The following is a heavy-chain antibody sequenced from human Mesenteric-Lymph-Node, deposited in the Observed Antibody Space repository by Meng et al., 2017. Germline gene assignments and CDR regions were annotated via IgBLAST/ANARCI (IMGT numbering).Heavy chain of an antibody. CDR3: ARVDSSGYFLDY. CDR1: GGSISSGGHS. CDR2: IYYSGST. V-gene: IGHV4-31*03. D-gene: IGHD3-22*01. Sequence: QLQLHESGPGLVKPSQTLSLTCTVSGGSISSGGHSWSWIRQHPGKGLEWIAYIYYSGSTYYNPSLKSRVILSVDTSKNQFSLKLSSVTAADTAVYYCARVDSSGYFLDYWGQGTLVTVSS. J-gene: IGHJ4*01.